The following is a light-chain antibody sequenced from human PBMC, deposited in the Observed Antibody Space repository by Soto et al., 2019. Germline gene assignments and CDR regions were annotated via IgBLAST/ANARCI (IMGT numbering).Light chain of an antibody. V-gene: IGKV3-20*01. CDR2: ATS. CDR3: QQYSSSPRGVT. CDR1: QSVSTNY. Sequence: EIVLTQSPGTLSLSPGERATLSCRASQSVSTNYLAWYQQKPGQAPRLLIGATSSRATGIPDGFSGSGSGTDFTLTITRLEPEDFAVYFCQQYSSSPRGVTFGGGTKLEI. J-gene: IGKJ4*01.